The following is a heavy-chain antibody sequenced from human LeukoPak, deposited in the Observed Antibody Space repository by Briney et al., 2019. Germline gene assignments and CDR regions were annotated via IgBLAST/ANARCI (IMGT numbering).Heavy chain of an antibody. CDR2: ISGSGANT. CDR3: AKVKYSYDTSGPNGLDYYYYMDV. CDR1: GFTFSTFA. V-gene: IGHV3-23*01. J-gene: IGHJ6*03. Sequence: PGGSLRLSCAASGFTFSTFAMTWVRQAPGKGLEWVSGISGSGANTYYADSVKGRFTISRDNSKNTLYLQKNNLRVEDTALYYCAKVKYSYDTSGPNGLDYYYYMDVWGKGTTVTVSS. D-gene: IGHD3-22*01.